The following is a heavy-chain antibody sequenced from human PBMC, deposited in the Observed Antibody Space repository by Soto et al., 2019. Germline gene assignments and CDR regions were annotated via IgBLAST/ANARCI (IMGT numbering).Heavy chain of an antibody. J-gene: IGHJ4*02. CDR3: AKSPGMYYYDSSGYYHYDY. CDR1: GFIFSDYY. Sequence: GGSLRLSCAVSGFIFSDYYIDWVRQAPGKGLEWVSAISGSGVSTYYADSVKGRFTISRDNSKNTLYLQMNSLRAEDTAVYYCAKSPGMYYYDSSGYYHYDYWGQGTLVTVSS. D-gene: IGHD3-22*01. V-gene: IGHV3-23*01. CDR2: ISGSGVST.